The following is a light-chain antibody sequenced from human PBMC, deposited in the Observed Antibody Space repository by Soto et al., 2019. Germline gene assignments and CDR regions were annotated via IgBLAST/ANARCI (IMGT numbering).Light chain of an antibody. Sequence: DIQMTQSPSSLSASVGDRVTITCRASQRISSSLNWYQKKPGKAPKLLIYSASTLQSGVPSRFGGSGSGTEFTLTITSLQPEDFATYFCQQSYSSLLTFGGGTKVETK. CDR3: QQSYSSLLT. J-gene: IGKJ4*01. CDR2: SAS. CDR1: QRISSS. V-gene: IGKV1-39*01.